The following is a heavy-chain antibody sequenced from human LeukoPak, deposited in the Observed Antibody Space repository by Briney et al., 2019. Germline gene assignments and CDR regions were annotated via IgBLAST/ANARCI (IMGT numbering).Heavy chain of an antibody. V-gene: IGHV4-31*03. CDR1: GDSMTRGGYY. CDR3: ARAVDYRNYFDY. CDR2: TYHSGTT. Sequence: SETLSLTCTVSGDSMTRGGYYWSWVRQHPGKGLEWIGLTYHSGTTFYNPSLEGRAAISVDTSQNQFSLKLTSVTAADTAVYYCARAVDYRNYFDYWGQGTLVTVSS. D-gene: IGHD4-11*01. J-gene: IGHJ4*02.